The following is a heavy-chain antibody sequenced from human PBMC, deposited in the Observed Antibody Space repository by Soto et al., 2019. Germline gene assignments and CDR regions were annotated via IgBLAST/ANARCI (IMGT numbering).Heavy chain of an antibody. CDR2: ISAYNGNT. V-gene: IGHV1-18*01. CDR3: ARVALTMVRGVTKKIDY. CDR1: GYTFTSYG. D-gene: IGHD3-10*01. Sequence: ASVKVSCKASGYTFTSYGISWVRQAPGQGLEWMGWISAYNGNTNYAQKLQGRVTMTTDTSTSTAYMELRSLGSDDTAVYYCARVALTMVRGVTKKIDYWGRGTLVTVSS. J-gene: IGHJ4*02.